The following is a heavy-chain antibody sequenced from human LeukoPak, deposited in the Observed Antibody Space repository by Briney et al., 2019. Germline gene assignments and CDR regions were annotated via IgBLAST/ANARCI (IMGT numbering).Heavy chain of an antibody. V-gene: IGHV3-21*01. Sequence: PGGSLRLSCAASGFTFSSYSMNWVRQAPGKGLEWFSSISSSSSYIYYADSVKGRFTISRDNARKSLYLELNSLRAEDTAVYYCARDFIEYCSGGSCSALECWGQGTLVTVSS. CDR1: GFTFSSYS. CDR3: ARDFIEYCSGGSCSALEC. D-gene: IGHD2-15*01. CDR2: ISSSSSYI. J-gene: IGHJ4*02.